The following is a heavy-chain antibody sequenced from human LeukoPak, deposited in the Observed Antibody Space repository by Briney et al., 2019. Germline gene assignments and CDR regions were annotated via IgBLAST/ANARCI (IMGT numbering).Heavy chain of an antibody. D-gene: IGHD3-10*01. V-gene: IGHV3-11*01. CDR2: ISSSGSTI. J-gene: IGHJ6*03. CDR1: GFTFSDYY. CDR3: ARVLGGSGAFYYYYYYMDV. Sequence: GGSLRLSCAASGFTFSDYYMSWIRQAPGKGLEWVSYISSSGSTIYYADSVKGRFTISRDNAKNSLYLQMNSLRAEDTAVYYCARVLGGSGAFYYYYYYMDVWGKGTTVTISS.